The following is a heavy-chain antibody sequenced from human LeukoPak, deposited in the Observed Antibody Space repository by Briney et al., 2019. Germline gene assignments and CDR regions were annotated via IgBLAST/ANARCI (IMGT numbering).Heavy chain of an antibody. CDR2: IRSKANSYAT. D-gene: IGHD4-17*01. V-gene: IGHV3-73*01. CDR1: GFTFSCSA. Sequence: PGGSLRLSGAASGFTFSCSAMHWVRQASGKGLEGFGSIRSKANSYATAYAASVKGRFNISRDDSKKTAYLQMNSLKTEDTAVYYCTRHGDYSYYYYGMDVWGQGTTVTVSS. CDR3: TRHGDYSYYYYGMDV. J-gene: IGHJ6*02.